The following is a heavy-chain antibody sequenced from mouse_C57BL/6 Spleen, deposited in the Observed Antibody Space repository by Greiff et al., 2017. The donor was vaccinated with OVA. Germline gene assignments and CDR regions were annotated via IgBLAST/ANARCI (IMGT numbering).Heavy chain of an antibody. Sequence: VQLQQSGAELARPGASVKMSCKASGYTFTSYTMHWVKQRPGQGLEWIGYINPSSGYTKYNQKFKDKATLTADKSSSTAYMQLSSLTSEDSAVYYCAGSDSNYVYFDYWGQGTTLTVSS. D-gene: IGHD2-5*01. CDR2: INPSSGYT. J-gene: IGHJ2*01. CDR1: GYTFTSYT. CDR3: AGSDSNYVYFDY. V-gene: IGHV1-4*01.